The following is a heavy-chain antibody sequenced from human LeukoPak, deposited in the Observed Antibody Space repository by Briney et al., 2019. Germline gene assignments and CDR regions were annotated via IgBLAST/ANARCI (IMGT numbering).Heavy chain of an antibody. CDR2: ISERGGTT. J-gene: IGHJ4*02. V-gene: IGHV3-23*01. Sequence: GGSLRLSCVVSGVSLSNYAMTWVRQAPGKGLEWVSYISERGGTTTYADSVKGRFTISRDTSLNTLYLQMTSLRAEDTAVYFCAKRGIVIRGILVIGYHQEAYHYDYWGQGTLVTVSS. CDR3: AKRGIVIRGILVIGYHQEAYHYDY. CDR1: GVSLSNYA. D-gene: IGHD3-10*01.